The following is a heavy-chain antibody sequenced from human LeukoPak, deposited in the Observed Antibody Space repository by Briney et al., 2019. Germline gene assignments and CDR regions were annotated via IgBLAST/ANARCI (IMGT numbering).Heavy chain of an antibody. Sequence: ASVKVSCKPSGYTLTDYYMHWVRQAPGQGLEWMGWINPNSGGTNYAQKFQGRVTMTRDTSISTAYMELSRLRSDDTAVYYCARGDCSGGSCYFYWGQGTLVTVSS. CDR1: GYTLTDYY. V-gene: IGHV1-2*02. CDR2: INPNSGGT. CDR3: ARGDCSGGSCYFY. J-gene: IGHJ4*02. D-gene: IGHD2-15*01.